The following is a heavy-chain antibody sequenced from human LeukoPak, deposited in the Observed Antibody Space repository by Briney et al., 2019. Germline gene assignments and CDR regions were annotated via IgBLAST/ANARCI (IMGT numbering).Heavy chain of an antibody. J-gene: IGHJ5*02. CDR1: GYTFTSYA. CDR3: ARDNSVDDNAWWFDP. V-gene: IGHV1-46*01. CDR2: INPTGDST. D-gene: IGHD3-22*01. Sequence: ASVKASCKASGYTFTSYAMNWVRQAPGQGLEWMGLINPTGDSTGYAQKFQGRVTMTRDMSTSTDYLELSSLRSEDTAIYYCARDNSVDDNAWWFDPWGQGTLVTVSS.